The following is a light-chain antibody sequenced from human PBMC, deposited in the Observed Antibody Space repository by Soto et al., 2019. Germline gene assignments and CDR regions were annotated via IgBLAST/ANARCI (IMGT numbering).Light chain of an antibody. Sequence: QSALTQPPSASGSPGQSVTISRTRASSDVGGYNYVSWYQQHPGKAPRLMIYDVSNRPSGVPDRFSGSKSGNTASLTVSGLQAEDEADYYCSSYASSNNYVFGTGTKVTVL. J-gene: IGLJ1*01. CDR3: SSYASSNNYV. CDR1: SSDVGGYNY. CDR2: DVS. V-gene: IGLV2-8*01.